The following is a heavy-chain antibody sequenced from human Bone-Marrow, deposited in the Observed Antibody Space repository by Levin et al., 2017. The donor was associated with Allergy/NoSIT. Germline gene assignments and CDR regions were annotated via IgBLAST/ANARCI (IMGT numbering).Heavy chain of an antibody. J-gene: IGHJ5*02. CDR3: AREHYGDYVANWFDP. D-gene: IGHD4-17*01. V-gene: IGHV3-66*02. Sequence: GGSLRLSCAASGFTVSSNYMSWVRQAPGKGLEWVSVIYSGGSTYYADSVKGRFTISRDNSKNTLYLQMNSLRAEDTAVYYCAREHYGDYVANWFDPWGQGTLVTVSS. CDR1: GFTVSSNY. CDR2: IYSGGST.